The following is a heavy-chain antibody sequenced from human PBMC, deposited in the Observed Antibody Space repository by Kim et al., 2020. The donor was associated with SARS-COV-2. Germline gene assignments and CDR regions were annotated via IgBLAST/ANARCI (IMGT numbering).Heavy chain of an antibody. V-gene: IGHV1-18*01. Sequence: TNYARKLPGRVTMTTDTATSTAYMELRSLRSDDTAVYYCARDTFYYGMDVWGQGTTVTVSS. J-gene: IGHJ6*02. CDR2: T. CDR3: ARDTFYYGMDV.